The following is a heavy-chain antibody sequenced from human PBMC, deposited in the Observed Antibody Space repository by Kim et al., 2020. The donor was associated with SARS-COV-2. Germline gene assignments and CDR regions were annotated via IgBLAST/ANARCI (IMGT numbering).Heavy chain of an antibody. Sequence: YGGTTEYAAPLKGRFTISRDDSKSIAYLQMNSLKTEDTAVYYCSRGGASDYWGQGTLVTVSS. CDR3: SRGGASDY. J-gene: IGHJ4*02. V-gene: IGHV3-49*02. D-gene: IGHD3-16*01. CDR2: YGGTT.